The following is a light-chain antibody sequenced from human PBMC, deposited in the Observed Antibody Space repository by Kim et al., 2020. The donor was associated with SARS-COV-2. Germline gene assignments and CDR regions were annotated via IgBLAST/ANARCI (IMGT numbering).Light chain of an antibody. J-gene: IGLJ1*01. CDR2: YDS. CDR3: QVWDSSSDHLYV. V-gene: IGLV3-21*04. CDR1: NIGDKT. Sequence: SYELTQPPSVSVAPGKTARITCGGNNIGDKTVHWYQQKPGQAPVLVIYYDSERPSGIPERFSGSKSENTATLTISRVEAGDEADYYCQVWDSSSDHLYVFGTGTKVTVL.